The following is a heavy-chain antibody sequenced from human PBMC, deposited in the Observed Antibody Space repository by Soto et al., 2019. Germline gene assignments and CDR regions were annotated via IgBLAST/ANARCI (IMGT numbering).Heavy chain of an antibody. V-gene: IGHV3-23*01. CDR2: ISGSGGST. Sequence: EVQLLESGGGLVQPGGSLGLSCAASGFTLGTYVMTWVRQAPGKGLEWVSAISGSGGSTNYADPVKGRFTISRDNTKNTLYLQMNSLSVEDTAVYYCAKDRKGSYCSGGTCYSFDYWGQGTLVTVPS. J-gene: IGHJ4*02. CDR1: GFTLGTYV. D-gene: IGHD2-15*01. CDR3: AKDRKGSYCSGGTCYSFDY.